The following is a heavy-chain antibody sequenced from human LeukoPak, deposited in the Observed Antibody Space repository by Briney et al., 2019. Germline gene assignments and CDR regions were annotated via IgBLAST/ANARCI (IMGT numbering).Heavy chain of an antibody. V-gene: IGHV4-39*01. CDR3: TEFYFDTSGYADY. CDR1: GGSISSSSFY. J-gene: IGHJ4*02. D-gene: IGHD3-22*01. CDR2: IYYRGST. Sequence: PSETLSLTCTVSGGSISSSSFYWGWIRQPPGKGLEWIGSIYYRGSTYYNPSLKSRVTISVDMSENQVSLKLRSVTAADTAVYYCTEFYFDTSGYADYWGQGTLVTVSS.